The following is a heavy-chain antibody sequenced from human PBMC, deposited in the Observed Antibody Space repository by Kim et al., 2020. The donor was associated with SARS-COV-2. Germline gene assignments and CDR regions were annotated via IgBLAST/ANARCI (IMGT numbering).Heavy chain of an antibody. Sequence: GGSLRLSCAASGFTFSSYGMHWVRQAPGKGLEWVAVISYDGSNKYYADSVKGRFTISRDNSKNTLYLQMNSLRAEDTAVYYCARVGIAAAGSRRGFDYWGQGTLVTVSS. J-gene: IGHJ4*02. D-gene: IGHD6-13*01. CDR1: GFTFSSYG. V-gene: IGHV3-33*05. CDR2: ISYDGSNK. CDR3: ARVGIAAAGSRRGFDY.